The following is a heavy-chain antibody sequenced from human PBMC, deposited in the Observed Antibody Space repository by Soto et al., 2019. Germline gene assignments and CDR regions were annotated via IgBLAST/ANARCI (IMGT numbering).Heavy chain of an antibody. J-gene: IGHJ4*02. Sequence: PWGSLRLSCEGSGFTFIRHAFHFVRHSPGKGREWVAVVSKDGSVKYWIDSVKGRFTLSRDNSKNTVYLEMNSLRPEDTGVYHCVRSRSGAVADSFDLWGQGTLVTVSS. V-gene: IGHV3-30-3*01. D-gene: IGHD3-10*01. CDR3: VRSRSGAVADSFDL. CDR1: GFTFIRHA. CDR2: VSKDGSVK.